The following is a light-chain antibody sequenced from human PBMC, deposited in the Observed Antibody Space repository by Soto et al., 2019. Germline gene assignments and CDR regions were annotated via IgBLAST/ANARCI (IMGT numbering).Light chain of an antibody. CDR2: GAS. CDR1: QHVTTTY. V-gene: IGKV3-20*01. Sequence: IVLTQSPATLSLSPGERATLSCTASQHVTTTYIAWYQQKFSQAPRLLIYGASTRATGTPDRFTGGGFGTHFTLTISRVEPEDFAVYYCQQYDSSFTFGGGTKVEMK. CDR3: QQYDSSFT. J-gene: IGKJ4*01.